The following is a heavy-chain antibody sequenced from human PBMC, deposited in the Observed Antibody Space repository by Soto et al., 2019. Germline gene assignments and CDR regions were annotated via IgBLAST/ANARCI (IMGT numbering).Heavy chain of an antibody. CDR3: ARRVYSGSSNRDGFDY. CDR2: IYYSGST. J-gene: IGHJ4*02. V-gene: IGHV4-59*08. Sequence: SETLSLTCTVSGGSISSYYWSWIRRSPGKGLEWIGYIYYSGSTYYNPSLKSRVTISVDTSKNQFSLKLSSVTAADTAVYYCARRVYSGSSNRDGFDYWGQGTLVTVSS. D-gene: IGHD1-26*01. CDR1: GGSISSYY.